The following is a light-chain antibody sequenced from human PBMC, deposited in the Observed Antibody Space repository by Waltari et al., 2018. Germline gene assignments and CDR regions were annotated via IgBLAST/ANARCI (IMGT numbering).Light chain of an antibody. CDR1: SSDVGTYNL. Sequence: QSALTQPASVSGSPGQSITISCTGTSSDVGTYNLSSWYQQHPGKAPRLVIYEGSNRPSGVSNRFSGSQSGNTASLTISRLQAEDEADYYCYSYAGSYTWVFGGGTKLTVL. CDR2: EGS. V-gene: IGLV2-23*01. CDR3: YSYAGSYTWV. J-gene: IGLJ2*01.